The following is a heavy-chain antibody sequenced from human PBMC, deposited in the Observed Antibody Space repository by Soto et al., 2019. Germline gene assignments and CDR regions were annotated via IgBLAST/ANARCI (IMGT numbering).Heavy chain of an antibody. Sequence: QVQLVQSGAEVKKPGASVTVSCETSGYTFSNYGINWVRQAPGQGLEWMGWISGYNGNTNYAQTVQGRVTMTTDTPTGTVYRELRSLKSDDTAIYYCSRFIMVGGWFDPNYYHGMDVWGQGTTVTVSS. D-gene: IGHD6-19*01. CDR3: SRFIMVGGWFDPNYYHGMDV. V-gene: IGHV1-18*01. J-gene: IGHJ6*02. CDR1: GYTFSNYG. CDR2: ISGYNGNT.